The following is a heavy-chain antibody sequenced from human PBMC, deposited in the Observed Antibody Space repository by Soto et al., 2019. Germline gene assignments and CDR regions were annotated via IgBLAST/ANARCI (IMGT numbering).Heavy chain of an antibody. Sequence: QVQLQESGPGLVKPSQTLSLTCTVSSGSISSGGYYWSWIRQHPGKGLGWIGYIYYSGSTYYNPSLKSRVTISVDTSKNQFSLKLSSVTAADTAVYYCARAVGGHYYYGMDVWGQGTTVTVSS. D-gene: IGHD3-10*01. J-gene: IGHJ6*02. CDR3: ARAVGGHYYYGMDV. CDR2: IYYSGST. CDR1: SGSISSGGYY. V-gene: IGHV4-31*03.